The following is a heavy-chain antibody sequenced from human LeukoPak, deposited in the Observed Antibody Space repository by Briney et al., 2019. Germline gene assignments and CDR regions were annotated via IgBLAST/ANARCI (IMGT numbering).Heavy chain of an antibody. J-gene: IGHJ4*02. V-gene: IGHV1-24*01. Sequence: ASVKVSCKVSGYTLTELSMHWVRQAPGKGLEWMGNFAPEDGETIYAQKFQGRVTMTEDTSTDTAYMELSSLGSEDTAVYYCATFPGNFDWLLGQDYWGQGTLVTVSS. CDR3: ATFPGNFDWLLGQDY. CDR2: FAPEDGET. D-gene: IGHD3-9*01. CDR1: GYTLTELS.